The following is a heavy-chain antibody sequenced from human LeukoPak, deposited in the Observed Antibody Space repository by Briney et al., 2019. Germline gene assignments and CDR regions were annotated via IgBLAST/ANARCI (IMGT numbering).Heavy chain of an antibody. D-gene: IGHD6-13*01. Sequence: SETLSLTCSVSNYSLSSPNYWGWIRQPPGKGLEWIGTIHHRGTTYFNPSLRTRLAISLESSKNQFSLSLSSVTAADTAIYHCARVSGTISWESLWYFDLWGRGTRVTVSS. CDR1: NYSLSSPNY. CDR3: ARVSGTISWESLWYFDL. J-gene: IGHJ2*01. CDR2: IHHRGTT. V-gene: IGHV4-38-2*02.